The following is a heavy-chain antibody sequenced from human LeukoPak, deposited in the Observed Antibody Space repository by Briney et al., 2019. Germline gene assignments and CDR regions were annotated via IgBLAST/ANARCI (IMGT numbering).Heavy chain of an antibody. CDR1: GGSFSGYY. J-gene: IGHJ5*02. D-gene: IGHD2-15*01. CDR2: INHSGST. Sequence: PSEILSLTCAVYGGSFSGYYWSWIRQPPGKGLEWIGEINHSGSTNYNPSLKSRVTISVDTSKNQFSLKLSSVTAADTAVYYCAAVVVAATPWFDPWGQGTLVTVSS. V-gene: IGHV4-34*01. CDR3: AAVVVAATPWFDP.